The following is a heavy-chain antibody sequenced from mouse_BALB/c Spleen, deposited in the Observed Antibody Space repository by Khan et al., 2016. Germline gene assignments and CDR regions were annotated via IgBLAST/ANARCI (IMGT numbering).Heavy chain of an antibody. Sequence: QVQLKESGAELMKPGASVKIPCKATGYTFSSYWIEWVKQRPGHGLEWIGEILPGSGSATYNEKFKGKAIFTADTSSNTAYMQLSSLTSEDSAVYYCARWLLGAMDYWGQGTSVTVSS. V-gene: IGHV1-9*01. CDR2: ILPGSGSA. CDR1: GYTFSSYW. J-gene: IGHJ4*01. CDR3: ARWLLGAMDY. D-gene: IGHD2-3*01.